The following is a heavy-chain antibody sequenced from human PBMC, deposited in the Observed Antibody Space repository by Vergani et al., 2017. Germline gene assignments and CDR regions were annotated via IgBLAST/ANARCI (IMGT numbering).Heavy chain of an antibody. CDR2: IFSSGTT. V-gene: IGHV4-38-2*01. CDR3: ARGSRAEGGSGPDK. D-gene: IGHD6-13*01. J-gene: IGHJ4*02. Sequence: QVQLQESGPGLVKPSQTLSLTCAVVGFSIRSGYYWGWIRQPPGKTLEWIGEIFSSGTTNYNPSFKNRVTMSVDTSKNQFSLKLNSVTAADTAVYYCARGSRAEGGSGPDKWGQGTLVTVSS. CDR1: GFSIRSGYY.